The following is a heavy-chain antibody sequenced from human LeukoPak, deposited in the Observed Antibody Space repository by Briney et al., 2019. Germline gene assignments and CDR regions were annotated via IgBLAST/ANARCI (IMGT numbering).Heavy chain of an antibody. CDR1: GFTFSSYE. CDR3: ARPTTVTMVDAFNI. D-gene: IGHD4-17*01. J-gene: IGHJ3*02. V-gene: IGHV3-48*03. Sequence: PGGSLRLSCAASGFTFSSYEMNWVRQAPEKGLEWISYISSGAGTKYYADSVKGRFTISRDNAKNSLYLQMNSLRAEDTAVYYCARPTTVTMVDAFNIWGLGTMVTVSS. CDR2: ISSGAGTK.